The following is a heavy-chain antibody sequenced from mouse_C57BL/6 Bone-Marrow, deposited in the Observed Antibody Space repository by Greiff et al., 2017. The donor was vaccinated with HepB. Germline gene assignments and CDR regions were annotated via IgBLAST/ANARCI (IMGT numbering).Heavy chain of an antibody. D-gene: IGHD2-4*01. Sequence: QVQLQQPGAELVRPGTSVKLSCKASGYTFTSYWMHWVKQRPGQGLEWIGVIDPSDSYTNYNQKFKGKATLTVDTSSSTAYMQLSSLTSEDSAVYYCARGGMITKKVYFDYWGQGTTLTVSS. CDR2: IDPSDSYT. J-gene: IGHJ2*01. CDR1: GYTFTSYW. CDR3: ARGGMITKKVYFDY. V-gene: IGHV1-59*01.